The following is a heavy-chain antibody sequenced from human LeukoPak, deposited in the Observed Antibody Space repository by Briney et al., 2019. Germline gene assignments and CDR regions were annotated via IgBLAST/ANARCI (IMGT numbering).Heavy chain of an antibody. CDR3: ARDPGPITGTTDSYYYGMDV. CDR1: GFTFSSYS. Sequence: PGGSLRLSCAASGFTFSSYSMNWVRQAPGKGLEWVSSISSSSSYIYYADSVKGRFTISRDNAKNSLYLQMNSLRAEDTAVYYCARDPGPITGTTDSYYYGMDVWGQGATVTVSS. J-gene: IGHJ6*02. D-gene: IGHD1-20*01. V-gene: IGHV3-21*01. CDR2: ISSSSSYI.